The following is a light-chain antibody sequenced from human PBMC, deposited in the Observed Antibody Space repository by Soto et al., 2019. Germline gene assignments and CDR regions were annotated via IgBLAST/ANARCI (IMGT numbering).Light chain of an antibody. CDR2: GAS. CDR3: EPYDDLPYN. CDR1: QTLTTRF. V-gene: IGKV3-20*01. Sequence: EIVLTQSPGTLSLSPGERATLSCMASQTLTTRFLAWYQQKPGQAPRLLIYGASSRATGIPDRFSGSGSGTEYTLAISRLQPEDWVVYSYEPYDDLPYNFGRGT. J-gene: IGKJ2*01.